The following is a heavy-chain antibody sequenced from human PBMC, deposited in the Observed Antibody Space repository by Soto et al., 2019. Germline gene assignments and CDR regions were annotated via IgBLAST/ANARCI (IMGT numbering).Heavy chain of an antibody. CDR3: AKDISGSYYIFDY. V-gene: IGHV3-9*01. D-gene: IGHD1-26*01. CDR1: GFTFDDYA. CDR2: ISWNSGSI. J-gene: IGHJ4*02. Sequence: EVQLVESGGGLEQPGRSLRLSCAASGFTFDDYAMHWVRQAPGKGLEWVSGISWNSGSIGYADSVKGRFTISRDNAKNSLYLQMNSLRAEDTALYYCAKDISGSYYIFDYWGQGTLVTVSS.